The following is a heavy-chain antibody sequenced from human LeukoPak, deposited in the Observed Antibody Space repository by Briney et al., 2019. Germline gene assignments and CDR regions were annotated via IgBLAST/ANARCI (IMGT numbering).Heavy chain of an antibody. D-gene: IGHD3-10*01. CDR2: IYHSGIT. CDR1: GGSFSGYY. V-gene: IGHV4-38-2*01. Sequence: PSETLSLTCAVYGGSFSGYYWGWIRQPPGKGLEWIAIIYHSGITYYNPSLKSRVTISVDTSKNQFSLKLSSVTAADTAVYYCASNLYGSGNYFAYWGQGTLVTVSS. CDR3: ASNLYGSGNYFAY. J-gene: IGHJ4*02.